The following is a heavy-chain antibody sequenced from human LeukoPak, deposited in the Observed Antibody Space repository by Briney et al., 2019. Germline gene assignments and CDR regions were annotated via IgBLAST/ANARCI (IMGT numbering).Heavy chain of an antibody. J-gene: IGHJ3*02. CDR2: ISAYSGNT. CDR3: ARGENPLDAFDI. Sequence: GASVKVSCKASGYSFSDSGINWVRQAPGQGLEWMGWISAYSGNTYFAQKFQGRVTLTTDTSTSTGYMELRTLRSDDTAVYYCARGENPLDAFDIWGQGTMVTVYS. CDR1: GYSFSDSG. V-gene: IGHV1-18*01.